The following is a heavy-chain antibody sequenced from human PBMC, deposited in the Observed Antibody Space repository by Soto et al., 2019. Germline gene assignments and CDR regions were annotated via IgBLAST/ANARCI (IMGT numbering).Heavy chain of an antibody. CDR2: INPNGGST. D-gene: IGHD3-22*01. CDR3: ARESFPYYYDSSGYVRGAFDI. Sequence: ASVKVSCKAPADTFTSYYIHWVRQAPGHGLEWMGIINPNGGSTRFAQTFQGRITMTTDTSTSTAYMELSSLRSEDTAVYYCARESFPYYYDSSGYVRGAFDIWGQGTMVTVSS. V-gene: IGHV1-46*01. CDR1: ADTFTSYY. J-gene: IGHJ3*02.